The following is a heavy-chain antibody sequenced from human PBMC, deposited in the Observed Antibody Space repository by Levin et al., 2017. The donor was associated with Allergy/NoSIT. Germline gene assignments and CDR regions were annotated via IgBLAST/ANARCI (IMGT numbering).Heavy chain of an antibody. CDR2: ISGSGGST. J-gene: IGHJ6*02. CDR1: GFTFSSYA. D-gene: IGHD6-19*01. V-gene: IGHV3-23*01. Sequence: PGGSLRLSCAASGFTFSSYAMSWVRQAPGKGLEWVSAISGSGGSTYYADSVKGRFTISRDNSKNTLYLQMNSLRAEDTAVYYCAKTGGIAVAGEITSYVDVWGQGTTVTVSS. CDR3: AKTGGIAVAGEITSYVDV.